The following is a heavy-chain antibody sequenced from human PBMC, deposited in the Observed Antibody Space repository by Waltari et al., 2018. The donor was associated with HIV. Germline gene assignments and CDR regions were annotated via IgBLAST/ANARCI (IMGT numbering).Heavy chain of an antibody. Sequence: EVQLVQSGAEVKKPGESLRISCKGSGYSFTSYWISWVRQMPGKGLEWMGRTDPSDSYTTYSPSFQGHVTISADKSISTAYLQWSSLKASDTAMYYCARRSTLEHRGLYYGMDVWGQGTTVTVSS. CDR2: TDPSDSYT. CDR3: ARRSTLEHRGLYYGMDV. CDR1: GYSFTSYW. D-gene: IGHD1-1*01. J-gene: IGHJ6*02. V-gene: IGHV5-10-1*01.